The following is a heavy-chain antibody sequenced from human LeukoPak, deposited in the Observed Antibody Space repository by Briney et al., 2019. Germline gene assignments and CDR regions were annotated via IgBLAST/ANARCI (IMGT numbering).Heavy chain of an antibody. D-gene: IGHD4-23*01. J-gene: IGHJ3*02. V-gene: IGHV3-23*01. Sequence: GGSLRLSCAASGFTFTTYAMRWVRQAPGKGLEWVSTIRGSGGSTYYAESVKGRFTISRDNSKNTLYLQMNSLRAEDTAVYYCARDEDYGGNDDAFDIWGQGTMVTVSS. CDR2: IRGSGGST. CDR1: GFTFTTYA. CDR3: ARDEDYGGNDDAFDI.